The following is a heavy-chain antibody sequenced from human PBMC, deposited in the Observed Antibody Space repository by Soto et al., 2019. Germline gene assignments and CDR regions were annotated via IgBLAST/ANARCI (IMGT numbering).Heavy chain of an antibody. CDR3: ARGRGYYDILTGYYNGYYFDY. D-gene: IGHD3-9*01. CDR1: GGSISSYY. Sequence: SETLSLTCTVSGGSISSYYWSWIRQPAGKGLEWIGRIYTSGSTNYNPSLKSRVTMSVDTSKNQFSLKLSSVTAADTAVYYCARGRGYYDILTGYYNGYYFDYCGQGTLVTVSS. V-gene: IGHV4-4*07. J-gene: IGHJ4*02. CDR2: IYTSGST.